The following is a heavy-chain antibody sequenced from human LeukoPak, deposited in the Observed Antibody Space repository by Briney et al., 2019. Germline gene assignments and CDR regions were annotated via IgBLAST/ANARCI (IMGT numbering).Heavy chain of an antibody. CDR3: AKVPEPSDSWLFGY. D-gene: IGHD6-13*01. CDR1: GFTLSSYG. V-gene: IGHV3-30*02. Sequence: GGSLRLSCVTSGFTLSSYGMHWVRQVPGKGLEWVAVIRYDGSNKYYADSVKGRFTISRDNSKNTLFLQMNSLRVEDMAVYYCAKVPEPSDSWLFGYWGQGTLVTVSS. CDR2: IRYDGSNK. J-gene: IGHJ4*02.